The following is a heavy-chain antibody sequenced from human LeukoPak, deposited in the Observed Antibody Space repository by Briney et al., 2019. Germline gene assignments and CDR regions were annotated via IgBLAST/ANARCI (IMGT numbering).Heavy chain of an antibody. D-gene: IGHD3-3*01. V-gene: IGHV5-51*01. Sequence: RGESLKISCKGSGYSFTSYRIGWVRQMPGKGLEWMGIIYPGDSDTRYSPSSQGQVTISAGKSISTAYLQWSSLKASDTAMYYCARHPQDYDFWSGYYRDWGQGTLVTVSS. CDR2: IYPGDSDT. CDR3: ARHPQDYDFWSGYYRD. J-gene: IGHJ4*02. CDR1: GYSFTSYR.